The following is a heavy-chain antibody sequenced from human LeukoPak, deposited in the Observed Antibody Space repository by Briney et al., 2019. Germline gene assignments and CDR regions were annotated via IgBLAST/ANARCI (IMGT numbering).Heavy chain of an antibody. Sequence: GGSLRLSCAASGFTFSIYAMSWARQAPGKGLEWVSYISSSSSTIYYADSVKGRFTISRDNAKNSLYLQMNSLRDEDTAVYYCARSFGYYYDSSGQFDYWGQGTLVTVSS. CDR2: ISSSSSTI. CDR3: ARSFGYYYDSSGQFDY. D-gene: IGHD3-22*01. J-gene: IGHJ4*02. V-gene: IGHV3-48*02. CDR1: GFTFSIYA.